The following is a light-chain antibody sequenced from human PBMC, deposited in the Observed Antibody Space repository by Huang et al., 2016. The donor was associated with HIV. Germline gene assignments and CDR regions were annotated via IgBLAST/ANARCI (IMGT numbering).Light chain of an antibody. CDR2: AAS. CDR1: QAIRND. Sequence: AIQMTPSPSSLSASVGDRVTITCRASQAIRNDLGWYQQRPGKAPKLLIYAASELHSGVTLRFSGSGSGTDFTLTISSLQPEDFATYYCLQDYNYPRTFGQGTKVKI. CDR3: LQDYNYPRT. J-gene: IGKJ1*01. V-gene: IGKV1-6*01.